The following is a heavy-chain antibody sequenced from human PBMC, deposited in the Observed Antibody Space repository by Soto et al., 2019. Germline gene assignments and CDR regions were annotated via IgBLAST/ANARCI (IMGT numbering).Heavy chain of an antibody. CDR1: GVSLSGHY. J-gene: IGHJ6*02. D-gene: IGHD1-1*01. CDR3: ARGGITLAWNYYYYGMDV. CDR2: IPPIGDT. V-gene: IGHV4-34*01. Sequence: ETLSLTCVVTGVSLSGHYWSWVRQPPGKGLEGIGDIPPIGDTTYNPSLKGRLSISLDTSKSQFSLYLTSVSAAATAVYYCARGGITLAWNYYYYGMDVWGQGTTFAFSS.